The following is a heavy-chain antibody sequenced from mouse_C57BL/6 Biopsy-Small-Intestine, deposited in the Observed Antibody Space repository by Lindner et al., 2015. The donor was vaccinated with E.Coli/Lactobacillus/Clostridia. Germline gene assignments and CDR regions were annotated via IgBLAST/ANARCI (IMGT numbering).Heavy chain of an antibody. V-gene: IGHV1-63*01. CDR2: IYPGGGYT. D-gene: IGHD4-1*01. Sequence: VQLQESGAELVRPGTSVKMSCKASGYTFTNYWISWAKQRPGHGLEWIGDIYPGGGYTNYNEKFKGKATLTADKSSSTAYMQFSSLTSDDSAIYYCAREETGTNYFDYWGQGTTLTVSS. J-gene: IGHJ2*01. CDR3: AREETGTNYFDY. CDR1: GYTFTNYW.